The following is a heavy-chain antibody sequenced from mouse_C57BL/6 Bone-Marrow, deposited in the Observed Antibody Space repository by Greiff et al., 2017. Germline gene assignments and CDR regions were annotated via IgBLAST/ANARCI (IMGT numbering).Heavy chain of an antibody. CDR1: GYTFTDYE. V-gene: IGHV1-15*01. J-gene: IGHJ4*01. CDR3: TRPGDY. Sequence: QVQLQQSGAELVRPGASVTLSCKASGYTFTDYEMHWVKQTPVHGLEWIGAIDPETGGPAYNQKFKGKAILTADKSSSTAYMELRSLTSEDSAVYYCTRPGDYWGQGTSVTVSS. CDR2: IDPETGGP.